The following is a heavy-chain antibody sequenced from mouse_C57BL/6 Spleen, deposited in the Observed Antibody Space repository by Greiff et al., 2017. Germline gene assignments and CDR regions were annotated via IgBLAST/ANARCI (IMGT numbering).Heavy chain of an antibody. D-gene: IGHD2-5*01. J-gene: IGHJ1*03. CDR2: IDPSDSYT. V-gene: IGHV1-50*01. CDR1: GYTFTSYW. CDR3: ARHYSKDWYFDV. Sequence: QVQLKQPGAELVKPGASVKLSCKASGYTFTSYWMQWVKQRPGQGLEWIGEIDPSDSYTNYNQKFKGKATLTVDTSSSTAYMQLSSLTSEDSAVYYCARHYSKDWYFDVWGTGTTVTVSS.